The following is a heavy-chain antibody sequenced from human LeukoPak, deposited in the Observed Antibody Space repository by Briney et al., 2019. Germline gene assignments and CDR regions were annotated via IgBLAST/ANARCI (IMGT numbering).Heavy chain of an antibody. D-gene: IGHD6-19*01. CDR2: IWYDGSNK. CDR3: AKLGWDDAFDT. J-gene: IGHJ3*02. Sequence: GGSLRLSCAASGFTFSSYGMHWVRQAPGKGLEWVAVIWYDGSNKYYADSVKGRFTISRDNSKNTLYLQMNSLRAEDTAVYYCAKLGWDDAFDTWGQGTMVTVSS. V-gene: IGHV3-33*06. CDR1: GFTFSSYG.